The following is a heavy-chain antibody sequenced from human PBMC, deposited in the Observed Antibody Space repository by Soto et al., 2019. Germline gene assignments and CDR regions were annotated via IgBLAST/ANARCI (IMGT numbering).Heavy chain of an antibody. D-gene: IGHD1-1*01. CDR1: GYDFINYG. CDR2: ISAYNGNT. J-gene: IGHJ4*02. V-gene: IGHV1-18*01. Sequence: ASVKVSCKASGYDFINYGFNWVRQAPGQGLEWMGWISAYNGNTNYARNLQGRVTMTADTATSTAYMELGSLRYDDTAVYYCAGGERTTIHRSDFWSQGTLVTVSS. CDR3: AGGERTTIHRSDF.